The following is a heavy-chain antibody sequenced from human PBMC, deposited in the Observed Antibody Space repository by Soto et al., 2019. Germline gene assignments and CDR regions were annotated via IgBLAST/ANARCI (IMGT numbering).Heavy chain of an antibody. CDR2: ISYDGSER. CDR3: AKDAVSGSRRVPFNYYGMDV. CDR1: GFSFSIYG. Sequence: QVQLVESGGGVVQPGRSLRLSCAASGFSFSIYGMHWVRQAPGKGLQWVAAISYDGSERYYADSVKARFTISREISNNTLYLQMNSLRAEDTAVYYCAKDAVSGSRRVPFNYYGMDVWGQGTTVTVSS. J-gene: IGHJ6*02. D-gene: IGHD3-10*01. V-gene: IGHV3-30*18.